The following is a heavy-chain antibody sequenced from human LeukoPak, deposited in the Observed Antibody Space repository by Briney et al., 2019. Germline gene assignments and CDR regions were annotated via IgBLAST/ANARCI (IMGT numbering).Heavy chain of an antibody. J-gene: IGHJ4*02. CDR1: GGSISSYY. D-gene: IGHD3-10*01. CDR2: IYYSGST. CDR3: ARAYGSGSSIRTLGY. V-gene: IGHV4-59*01. Sequence: SETLSLTCTVSGGSISSYYWSWIRQPPGKGLEWIGYIYYSGSTNYNPSLKSRVTISVDTSKNQFSLKLSCVTAVDTAVYYCARAYGSGSSIRTLGYWGQGTLVTVSS.